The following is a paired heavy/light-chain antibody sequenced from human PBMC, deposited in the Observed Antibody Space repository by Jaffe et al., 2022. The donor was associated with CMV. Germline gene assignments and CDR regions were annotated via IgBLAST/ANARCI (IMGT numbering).Light chain of an antibody. CDR1: QDINSY. CDR3: QRLIVPAT. V-gene: IGKV1-9*01. CDR2: AAS. J-gene: IGKJ4*01. Sequence: DIQLTQSPSFLSASVGDRVTITCRASQDINSYLAWYQQNPGKAPKLLIYAASTLQSGVPSRFSASGSGTDFTLTISSLQPEDFATYYCQRLIVPATFGGGTKVEI.
Heavy chain of an antibody. CDR1: GGTFSSYA. CDR3: ARADYYDSVGYYSGADS. V-gene: IGHV1-69*01. D-gene: IGHD3-22*01. CDR2: IIPIFGTA. Sequence: QVQVVQSGAEVKKPGSSVKVSCKSSGGTFSSYAFSWVRQAPGQGLDWMGGIIPIFGTANYAQNFQGRVTITADASTSTAYMELSSLRSEDTAVYYCARADYYDSVGYYSGADSWGQGTLVTVSS. J-gene: IGHJ4*02.